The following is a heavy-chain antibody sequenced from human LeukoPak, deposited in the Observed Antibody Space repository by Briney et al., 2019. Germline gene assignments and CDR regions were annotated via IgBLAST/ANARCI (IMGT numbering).Heavy chain of an antibody. Sequence: ASVKVSCKASGYTFTSYAMHWVRQAPGQRLEWMGWINAGNGNTKYSQKFQGRVTITRDTSASTAYMELSSLRSEDTAVYYCARDELRFLEWLPNYYYYGMDVWGQGTTVAVSS. D-gene: IGHD3-3*01. J-gene: IGHJ6*02. CDR3: ARDELRFLEWLPNYYYYGMDV. CDR2: INAGNGNT. CDR1: GYTFTSYA. V-gene: IGHV1-3*01.